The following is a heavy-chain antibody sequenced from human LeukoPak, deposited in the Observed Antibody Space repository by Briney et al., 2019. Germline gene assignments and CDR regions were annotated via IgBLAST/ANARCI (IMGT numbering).Heavy chain of an antibody. Sequence: GASVTVSCKASGYTFTGYYMHWVRQAPGQGLEWMGWINPNSGGTNYAQKFQGRVTMTRDTSISTAYMELSRLRSDDTAVYYCARDRFLVWLLRYYYYGMDVWGQGTTVTVSS. J-gene: IGHJ6*02. D-gene: IGHD3-3*01. CDR2: INPNSGGT. V-gene: IGHV1-2*02. CDR1: GYTFTGYY. CDR3: ARDRFLVWLLRYYYYGMDV.